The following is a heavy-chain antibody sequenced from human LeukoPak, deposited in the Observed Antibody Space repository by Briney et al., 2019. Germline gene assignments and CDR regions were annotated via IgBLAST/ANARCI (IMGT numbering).Heavy chain of an antibody. Sequence: PETLSLTCTVSGYSISSGYYWGWIRQPPGKGLEWIGSLYHSGSTYYNPSLKSRVTISVDTSKNQFSLKLTSVTAADTAVYYCARDPAVPGSFDYWGQGTLVTVSS. V-gene: IGHV4-38-2*02. D-gene: IGHD6-19*01. CDR3: ARDPAVPGSFDY. CDR1: GYSISSGYY. CDR2: LYHSGST. J-gene: IGHJ4*02.